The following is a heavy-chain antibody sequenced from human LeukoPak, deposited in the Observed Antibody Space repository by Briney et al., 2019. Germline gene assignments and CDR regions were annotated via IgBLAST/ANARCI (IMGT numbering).Heavy chain of an antibody. CDR3: ARDYSPPHYYDSSGYFDS. V-gene: IGHV3-21*06. CDR2: ITTSSRYI. Sequence: GGSLRLSCAASQLTFSSYSLNWVRQAPGKGLEWVSSITTSSRYIYYADSVKGRFTISRDNAKNLLYLQMNSLRAEDTAVYYCARDYSPPHYYDSSGYFDSWGQGTPVTVSS. CDR1: QLTFSSYS. J-gene: IGHJ4*02. D-gene: IGHD3-22*01.